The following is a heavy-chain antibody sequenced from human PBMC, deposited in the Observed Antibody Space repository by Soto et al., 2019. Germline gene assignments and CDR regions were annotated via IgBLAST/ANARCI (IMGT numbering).Heavy chain of an antibody. CDR2: IIPIFGTA. Sequence: QEQLVRSGAEVKKPGSSVKVSCKASGGIFSSYAISWVRQAPGQGLEWMGGIIPIFGTANYAKKFQGRVTNTADESMNTAYMDLSSLTSEDTAIYYCERGGSGYVWFNEFWGQGTLVTVSS. V-gene: IGHV1-69*01. D-gene: IGHD3-22*01. CDR1: GGIFSSYA. CDR3: ERGGSGYVWFNEF. J-gene: IGHJ4*02.